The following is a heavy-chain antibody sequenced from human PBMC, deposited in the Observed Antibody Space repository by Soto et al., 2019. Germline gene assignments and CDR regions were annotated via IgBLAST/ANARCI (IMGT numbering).Heavy chain of an antibody. D-gene: IGHD3-10*01. J-gene: IGHJ5*02. CDR2: INPSGGST. CDR1: GATFSSYA. CDR3: ARGEVLMVRGENWFDP. V-gene: IGHV1-46*03. Sequence: ASVKVSCKTSGATFSSYAITWVRQTPGQGLEWMGIINPSGGSTSYAQKFQGRVTMTRDTSTSTVYMELSSLRSEDTAVYYCARGEVLMVRGENWFDPWGQGTLVTVSS.